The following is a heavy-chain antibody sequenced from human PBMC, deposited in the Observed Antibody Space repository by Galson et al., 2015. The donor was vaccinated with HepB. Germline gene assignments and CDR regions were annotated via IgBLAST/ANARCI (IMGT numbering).Heavy chain of an antibody. CDR3: AKGKDSHNSYGPTGY. CDR1: GFTFSSYA. V-gene: IGHV3-23*01. Sequence: SLRLSCAASGFTFSSYAMSWVRQAPGKGLEWVSAISGSGGSTYYADSVKGRFTISRDNSKNTLYLQMNSLRAEDTAVYYCAKGKDSHNSYGPTGYWGQGTLVTVSS. J-gene: IGHJ4*02. CDR2: ISGSGGST. D-gene: IGHD5-18*01.